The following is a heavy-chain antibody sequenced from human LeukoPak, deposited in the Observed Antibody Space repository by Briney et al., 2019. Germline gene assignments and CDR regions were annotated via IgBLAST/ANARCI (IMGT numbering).Heavy chain of an antibody. CDR2: ISSSSSYI. CDR1: GFTFSTYS. CDR3: ARAGGGYHDY. D-gene: IGHD5-12*01. Sequence: PGGSLRLPCAASGFTFSTYSMNWVRQAPGKGLEWVSFISSSSSYIYYADSEKGRFTISRDNAKNSLYLQMNSLRAEDTAVYYCARAGGGYHDYWGQGTLVTVSS. V-gene: IGHV3-21*01. J-gene: IGHJ4*02.